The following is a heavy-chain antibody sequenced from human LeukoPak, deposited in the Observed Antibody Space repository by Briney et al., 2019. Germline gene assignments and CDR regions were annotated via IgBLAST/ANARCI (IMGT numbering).Heavy chain of an antibody. CDR2: ISSSYSTM. Sequence: GGSLRLSCAASGFTFSSYSVNWVRQAPGKGLEWVSYISSSYSTMYYADSVRGRFTISRDNAKNSLYLQMNSLRAEDTAVYYCARGATVRTPPVDYWGQGTLVTVSS. D-gene: IGHD4-23*01. J-gene: IGHJ4*02. CDR3: ARGATVRTPPVDY. CDR1: GFTFSSYS. V-gene: IGHV3-48*04.